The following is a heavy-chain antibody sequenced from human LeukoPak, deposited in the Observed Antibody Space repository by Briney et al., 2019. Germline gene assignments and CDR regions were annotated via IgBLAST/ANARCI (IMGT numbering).Heavy chain of an antibody. CDR3: AKELRVVPAAPNWFDP. J-gene: IGHJ5*02. Sequence: GGSLRLSCAASGFTFSSYSMNWVRQAPGKGLEWVSAISGSGGSTYYADSVKGRFTISRDNSKNTLYLQMNSLRAEDTAVYYCAKELRVVPAAPNWFDPWGQGTLVTVSS. CDR1: GFTFSSYS. V-gene: IGHV3-23*01. CDR2: ISGSGGST. D-gene: IGHD2-2*01.